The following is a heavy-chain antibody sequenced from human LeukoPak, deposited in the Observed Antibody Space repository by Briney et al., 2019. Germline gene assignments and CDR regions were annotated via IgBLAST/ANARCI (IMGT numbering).Heavy chain of an antibody. J-gene: IGHJ4*02. Sequence: GSLRLSCAASGFTVSSNYMSWVRHAPGTGLDWVSVTYGGVNTGYADSVKGRFTISRDKSKTTLYLQMKCLRAEDTAVYYCAKSPKTGFFFDYWGKRTLVTVSP. CDR3: AKSPKTGFFFDY. V-gene: IGHV3-66*01. CDR2: TYGGVNT. D-gene: IGHD1-1*01. CDR1: GFTVSSNY.